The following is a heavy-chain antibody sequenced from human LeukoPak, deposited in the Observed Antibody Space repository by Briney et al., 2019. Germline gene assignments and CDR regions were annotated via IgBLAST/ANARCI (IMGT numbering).Heavy chain of an antibody. V-gene: IGHV4-39*07. CDR2: IYYDGNT. Sequence: PSETLSLTCTVSGGSISSSNYYWGWIRQPPGKGLEWIGSIYYDGNTYYNPSLKSRVTISVDRSRNQFSLKLSSVTAADTAVYYCARVHNWNYERYAFDIWGQGTMVTVSS. CDR3: ARVHNWNYERYAFDI. J-gene: IGHJ3*02. D-gene: IGHD1-7*01. CDR1: GGSISSSNYY.